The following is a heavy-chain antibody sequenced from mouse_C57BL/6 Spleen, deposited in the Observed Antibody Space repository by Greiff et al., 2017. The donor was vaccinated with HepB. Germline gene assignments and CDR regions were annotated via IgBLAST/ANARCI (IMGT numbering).Heavy chain of an antibody. CDR1: GYTFTSYW. V-gene: IGHV1-55*01. CDR2: IYPGSGST. D-gene: IGHD3-3*01. J-gene: IGHJ2*01. Sequence: QVQLQQPGAELVKPGASVKMSCKASGYTFTSYWITWVKQRPGQGLEWIGDIYPGSGSTNYNEKFKSKATLTVYTSSSTADMQLSSLTSEDSAVYYCARAGDGGYYFDYWGQGTTLTVSS. CDR3: ARAGDGGYYFDY.